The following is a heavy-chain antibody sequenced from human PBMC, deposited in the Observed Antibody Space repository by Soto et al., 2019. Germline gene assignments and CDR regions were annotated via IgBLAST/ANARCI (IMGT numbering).Heavy chain of an antibody. J-gene: IGHJ6*02. D-gene: IGHD1-1*01. Sequence: PGESLKISCKGSGYIFTNYWIGCVLQMPVKGLEWMGVIFPGDSDIRYSPSFQGQVTISVDKSISTAYLQWNSLKASDTAMYYCARHGQPTKYYYYQYGLDVWGQGTTVTVSS. CDR2: IFPGDSDI. CDR3: ARHGQPTKYYYYQYGLDV. CDR1: GYIFTNYW. V-gene: IGHV5-51*01.